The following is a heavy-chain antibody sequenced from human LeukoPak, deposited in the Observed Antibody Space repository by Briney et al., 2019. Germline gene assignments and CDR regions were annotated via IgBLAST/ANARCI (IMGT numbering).Heavy chain of an antibody. V-gene: IGHV4-4*07. CDR1: GGSIRSYY. D-gene: IGHD6-13*01. Sequence: SESLSLTCTVSGGSIRSYYWSWVRQPAGKGLEWIGRIYFSGSTNYSPSLKSRVTLSIDTSNSQFLLNLHSVTAADTAVYYCARSSSSSSYTAFDIWGQGTMVTVSS. J-gene: IGHJ3*02. CDR2: IYFSGST. CDR3: ARSSSSSSYTAFDI.